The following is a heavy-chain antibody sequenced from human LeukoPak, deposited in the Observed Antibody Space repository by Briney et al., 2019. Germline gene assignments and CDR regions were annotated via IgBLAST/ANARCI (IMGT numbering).Heavy chain of an antibody. CDR2: ISGSGGRT. V-gene: IGHV3-23*01. CDR3: AKSLWFGEMGFDC. D-gene: IGHD3-10*01. J-gene: IGHJ4*02. Sequence: GGSLRLSCAASGFTFSTYWMSWVRQAPGKGLEWVSGISGSGGRTYYADSVKGWFTISRDNSKNTLSLQMNILRAEDTAVFYCAKSLWFGEMGFDCWGQGTLVTVSS. CDR1: GFTFSTYW.